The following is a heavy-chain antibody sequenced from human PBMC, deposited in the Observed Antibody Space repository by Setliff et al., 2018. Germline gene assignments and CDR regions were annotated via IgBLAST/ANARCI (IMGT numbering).Heavy chain of an antibody. CDR1: GDSISSGSYY. J-gene: IGHJ6*02. V-gene: IGHV4-61*09. Sequence: TLSLTCTVSGDSISSGSYYWTWIRQPAGKGLEWIGHFHTGGSTNYNRSLRSRVSISVDTSKNQFSLRLNSATAADTAVYYCARDEGSSYLYGMDVWGQGTAVTVSS. CDR3: ARDEGSSYLYGMDV. CDR2: FHTGGST. D-gene: IGHD6-13*01.